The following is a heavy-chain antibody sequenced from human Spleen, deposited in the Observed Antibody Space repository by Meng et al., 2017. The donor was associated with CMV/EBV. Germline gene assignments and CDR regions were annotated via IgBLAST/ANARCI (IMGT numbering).Heavy chain of an antibody. J-gene: IGHJ4*02. CDR1: GYTFTSYG. CDR2: ISAYNGNT. D-gene: IGHD3-3*01. CDR3: ARDRDTLVFGVITLSPGDY. V-gene: IGHV1-18*01. Sequence: ASVKVSCKASGYTFTSYGISWVRQAPGQGLEWMGWISAYNGNTNYAQKLQGRVTMTTDTSTSTAYMELRSLRSDDTAVYYCARDRDTLVFGVITLSPGDYWGQGTLVTVSS.